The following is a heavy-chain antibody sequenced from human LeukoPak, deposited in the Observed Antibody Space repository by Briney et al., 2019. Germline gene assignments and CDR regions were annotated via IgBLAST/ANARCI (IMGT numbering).Heavy chain of an antibody. CDR3: AKEHSYGPDWFDP. V-gene: IGHV3-23*01. CDR2: ISGSGGSP. J-gene: IGHJ5*02. Sequence: GGSLRLSCAASGFTFSTYVMSWVRQAPGKGLEWVSGISGSGGSPCYADSVKGRFTISRDNSKNTVYLQMNSLKAEDTAVYYCAKEHSYGPDWFDPWGQGTLVTVSS. CDR1: GFTFSTYV. D-gene: IGHD5-18*01.